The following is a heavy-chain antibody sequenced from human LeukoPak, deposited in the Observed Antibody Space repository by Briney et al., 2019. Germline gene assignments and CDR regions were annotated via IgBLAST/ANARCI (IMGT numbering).Heavy chain of an antibody. CDR3: ARGRYCSGGSCYFDY. J-gene: IGHJ4*02. CDR2: IYTSGST. D-gene: IGHD2-15*01. CDR1: GGSISSYY. V-gene: IGHV4-4*07. Sequence: SETLFLTCTVSGGSISSYYWSWIRQPAGKGLEWIGRIYTSGSTNYNPSLKSRVTMSVDTSKNQFSLKLSSVTAADTAVYYCARGRYCSGGSCYFDYWGQGTLVTVSS.